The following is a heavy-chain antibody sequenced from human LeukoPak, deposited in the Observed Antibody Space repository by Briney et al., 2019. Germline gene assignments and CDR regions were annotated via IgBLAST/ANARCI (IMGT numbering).Heavy chain of an antibody. CDR1: GGSINDYY. Sequence: PSETLSLTCTVSGGSINDYYWNWIRQPPGKGLEWIGYIYYSGSTNYNPSLKSRVTISLDTSKNQFSLKLSSVTAADTAVYYCARDLGGWSGGYFDYWGQGTLVTVSS. CDR3: ARDLGGWSGGYFDY. J-gene: IGHJ4*02. CDR2: IYYSGST. V-gene: IGHV4-4*08. D-gene: IGHD6-19*01.